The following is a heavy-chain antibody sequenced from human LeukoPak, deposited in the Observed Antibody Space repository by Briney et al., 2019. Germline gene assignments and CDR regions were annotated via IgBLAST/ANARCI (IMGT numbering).Heavy chain of an antibody. J-gene: IGHJ6*02. V-gene: IGHV1-8*01. CDR2: MNPNSGNT. CDR3: ARYCSSTSCPWYYYYYGMDV. CDR1: GYTFTSYD. D-gene: IGHD2-2*01. Sequence: ASVKVSCTASGYTFTSYDINWVRQATGQGLEWMGWMNPNSGNTGYAQKFQGRVTMTRNTSISTAYMELSSLRSEDTAVYYCARYCSSTSCPWYYYYYGMDVWGQGTTVTVSS.